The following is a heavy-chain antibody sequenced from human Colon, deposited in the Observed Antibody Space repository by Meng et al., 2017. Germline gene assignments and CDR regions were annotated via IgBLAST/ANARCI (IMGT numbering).Heavy chain of an antibody. V-gene: IGHV4-39*01. D-gene: IGHD3-10*01. Sequence: LQLQEPGPGLVKPSETLSLTCTVSGGSISSNGYYWDWVRQPPGKGLEWIGAIYHSGSTSYNPSLQSRVTMFVDTSKNQFSLMLTSVTATDTAVYYCARRRGGSGRDCWGQGTLVTVSS. CDR3: ARRRGGSGRDC. CDR2: IYHSGST. CDR1: GGSISSNGYY. J-gene: IGHJ4*02.